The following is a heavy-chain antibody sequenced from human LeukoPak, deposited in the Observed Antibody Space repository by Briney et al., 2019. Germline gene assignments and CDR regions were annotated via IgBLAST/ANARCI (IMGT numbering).Heavy chain of an antibody. CDR3: ARGGSYGLFDY. CDR2: IIPIFGTA. J-gene: IGHJ4*02. Sequence: SVKVSCKTSGYTFTDYYIHWIRQAPGQGLEWMGGIIPIFGTANYAQKFQGRVTITTDESTSTAYMELSSLRSEDTAVYYCARGGSYGLFDYWGQGTLVTVSS. D-gene: IGHD5-18*01. CDR1: GYTFTDYY. V-gene: IGHV1-69*05.